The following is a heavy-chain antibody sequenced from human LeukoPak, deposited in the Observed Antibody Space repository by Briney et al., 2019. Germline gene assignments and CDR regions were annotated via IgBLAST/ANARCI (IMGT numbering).Heavy chain of an antibody. D-gene: IGHD3-16*01. CDR1: GFTFSSYG. J-gene: IGHJ4*02. CDR3: AKDSLADIDY. Sequence: PGRSLRLSCAASGFTFSSYGMYWVRQAPGKGLEWVAFIRHDGSIKNYADSVKGRSTISRDNSKNTLYLQMNSLRAEDTAVYYCAKDSLADIDYWGQGTLVTVSS. CDR2: IRHDGSIK. V-gene: IGHV3-30*02.